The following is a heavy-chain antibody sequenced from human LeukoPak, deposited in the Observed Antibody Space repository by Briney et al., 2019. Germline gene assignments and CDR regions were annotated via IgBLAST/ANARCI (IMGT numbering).Heavy chain of an antibody. CDR2: INWNGGST. CDR1: GFTFDDYG. Sequence: GGSLRLSCAASGFTFDDYGMSWVRQAPGKGLEWVSGINWNGGSTGYADSVKGRFTISRDNAKSSLYLQMNSLRAEDTALYYCARTYYDILTGYPPRGYFDYWGQGTLVTVSS. D-gene: IGHD3-9*01. V-gene: IGHV3-20*04. CDR3: ARTYYDILTGYPPRGYFDY. J-gene: IGHJ4*02.